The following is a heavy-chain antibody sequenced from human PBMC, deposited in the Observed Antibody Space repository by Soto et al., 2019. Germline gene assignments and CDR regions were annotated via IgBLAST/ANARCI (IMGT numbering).Heavy chain of an antibody. V-gene: IGHV5-10-1*01. D-gene: IGHD5-18*01. CDR2: IDPSGSQT. CDR1: GYSFAGYW. J-gene: IGHJ4*02. Sequence: GETLKISCKGSGYSFAGYWITWVRQKPGKGLEWMGRIDPSGSQTYYSPSFRGHVTISVTKSITTVFLQWSSLRASDTAMYYCARQIPDSDTGPNFQYYFDSWGQGTPVTVAS. CDR3: ARQIPDSDTGPNFQYYFDS.